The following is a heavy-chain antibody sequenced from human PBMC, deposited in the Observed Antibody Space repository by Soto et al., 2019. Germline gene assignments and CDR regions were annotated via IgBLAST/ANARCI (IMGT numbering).Heavy chain of an antibody. CDR3: TTGYGSDWYG. J-gene: IGHJ4*02. Sequence: EVQLVESGGGLVKPGESLRLSCAASGITLDSAWVNWVRQAPGKGLEWVAQAKRKAAGGAIDYAAPVKGRFIISRDDSKHMAYLQMNSLKIEDTALYYCTTGYGSDWYGWGQGTLVTVSS. D-gene: IGHD6-19*01. CDR1: GITLDSAW. CDR2: AKRKAAGGAI. V-gene: IGHV3-15*01.